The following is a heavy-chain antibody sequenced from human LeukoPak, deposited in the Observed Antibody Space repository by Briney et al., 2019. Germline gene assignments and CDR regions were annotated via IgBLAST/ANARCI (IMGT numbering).Heavy chain of an antibody. J-gene: IGHJ4*02. V-gene: IGHV3-74*01. CDR3: VRERNNFWGGHHSIFDS. CDR2: INNDGSST. Sequence: GESLRLSCAASGFIFSDHWMHWVRQAPGKGLVWLSRINNDGSSTIYADSVKGRFTFSRDNAENTLFLEMSSLRVEDTAVYYCVRERNNFWGGHHSIFDSWGQGTLVTVSS. CDR1: GFIFSDHW. D-gene: IGHD3-3*01.